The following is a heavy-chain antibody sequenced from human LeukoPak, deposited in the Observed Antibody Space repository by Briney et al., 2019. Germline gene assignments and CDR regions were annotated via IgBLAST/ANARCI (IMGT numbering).Heavy chain of an antibody. CDR2: IRYDGSNK. CDR3: AKEGNYYDSSGIDY. D-gene: IGHD3-22*01. CDR1: GFTFSSYA. J-gene: IGHJ4*02. Sequence: GGSLRLSCAASGFTFSSYAMHWVRQAPGKGLEWVAFIRYDGSNKYYADSVKGRFTISRDNSKNTLYLQMNSLRAEDTAVYYCAKEGNYYDSSGIDYWGQGTLVTVSS. V-gene: IGHV3-30*02.